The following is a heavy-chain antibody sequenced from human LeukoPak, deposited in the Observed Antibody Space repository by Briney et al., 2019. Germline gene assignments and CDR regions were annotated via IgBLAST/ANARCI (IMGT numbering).Heavy chain of an antibody. J-gene: IGHJ4*02. CDR3: AKDTCGADCYSHYDH. Sequence: GASLGLSCAASGFTFSSYTLSWVRQAPGKGLEWISAIRGSGTSTYYAASVKGRFTISRDNSRNTLYLQMNSLRAEDTAVYYCAKDTCGADCYSHYDHWGQGTLVTVSP. CDR2: IRGSGTST. V-gene: IGHV3-23*01. CDR1: GFTFSSYT. D-gene: IGHD2-21*02.